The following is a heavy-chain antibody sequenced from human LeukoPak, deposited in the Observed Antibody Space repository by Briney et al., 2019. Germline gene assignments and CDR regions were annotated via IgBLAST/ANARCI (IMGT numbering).Heavy chain of an antibody. V-gene: IGHV1-18*04. D-gene: IGHD3-10*01. CDR2: INAYNGNT. Sequence: ASVKVSCKASGYTFTSYGISWVRQAPGQGLEWMGWINAYNGNTNYAQKLQGRVTMTTDTSTSTAYMELRSLRSDDAAVYYCARVKRITMVRGVISGMDVWGKGTTVTVSS. CDR1: GYTFTSYG. CDR3: ARVKRITMVRGVISGMDV. J-gene: IGHJ6*04.